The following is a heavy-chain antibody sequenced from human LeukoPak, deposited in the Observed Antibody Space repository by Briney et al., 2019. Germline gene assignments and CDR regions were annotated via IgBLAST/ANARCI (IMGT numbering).Heavy chain of an antibody. Sequence: GESLKISCKGSGYSFTSYWIGWVRQMPGKGLEWMGIMYPGDSDTRYSPSFQGQVTITADKSMRTAYLQWSSLKASDTAIYYCAIVVRYDSSGYYVEGLDSWGQGTLVTVPS. CDR3: AIVVRYDSSGYYVEGLDS. CDR1: GYSFTSYW. CDR2: MYPGDSDT. J-gene: IGHJ5*01. D-gene: IGHD3-22*01. V-gene: IGHV5-51*01.